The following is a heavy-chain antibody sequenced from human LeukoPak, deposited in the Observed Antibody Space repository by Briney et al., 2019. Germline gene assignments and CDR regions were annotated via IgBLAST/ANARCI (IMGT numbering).Heavy chain of an antibody. CDR2: INPNSGGT. D-gene: IGHD4-17*01. J-gene: IGHJ5*02. CDR1: GYTFTGYY. CDR3: ANGLYGDCNWFDP. Sequence: GASVKVSCKASGYTFTGYYMHWVRQAPGQGLEWMGWINPNSGGTNYAQKFQGRVTMTRDTSISTAYMELSRLRSDDTAVYYCANGLYGDCNWFDPWGQGTLVTVSS. V-gene: IGHV1-2*02.